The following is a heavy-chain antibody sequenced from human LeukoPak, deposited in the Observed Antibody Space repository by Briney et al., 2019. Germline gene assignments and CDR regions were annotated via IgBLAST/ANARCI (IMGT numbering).Heavy chain of an antibody. J-gene: IGHJ6*03. V-gene: IGHV4-4*07. CDR3: ARDAGRVAVVTYYYYYMDV. D-gene: IGHD6-19*01. CDR1: GGSISSYY. Sequence: SETLSLTCTVSGGSISSYYWSWIRQPAGKGLEWIGRIYTSGSTNYNPSLKSRVTMSVDTSRNQFSLKLSSVTAADTAVYYCARDAGRVAVVTYYYYYMDVWGKGTTVTISS. CDR2: IYTSGST.